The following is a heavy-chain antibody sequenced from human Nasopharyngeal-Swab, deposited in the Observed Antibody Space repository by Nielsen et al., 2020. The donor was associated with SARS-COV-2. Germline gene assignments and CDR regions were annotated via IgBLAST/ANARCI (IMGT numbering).Heavy chain of an antibody. J-gene: IGHJ4*02. V-gene: IGHV3-9*01. CDR3: ARNTPAMFAY. CDR2: INWNSGRK. Sequence: GGSLRLSCAASGFTFDDYTMHWVRQAPGKGLEWVSGINWNSGRKGYADSVKGRFTISRDNAKNSLYLQMDNLRAEDTAVYYCARNTPAMFAYWGRGTLVTVSS. CDR1: GFTFDDYT.